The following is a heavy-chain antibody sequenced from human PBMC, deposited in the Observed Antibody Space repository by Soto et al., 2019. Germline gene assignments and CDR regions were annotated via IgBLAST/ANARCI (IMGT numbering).Heavy chain of an antibody. D-gene: IGHD4-4*01. CDR2: INPSGGGT. Sequence: GASVKVSCKASGYTFTSYYMHWVRQAPGQGYEWMGIINPSGGGTTYAQKFQGRVTMTRDTSTSTVYMELSSLRSEDTAVYYCARYDYNGYYXDYWGQGTLVTVSS. V-gene: IGHV1-46*01. J-gene: IGHJ4*02. CDR1: GYTFTSYY. CDR3: ARYDYNGYYXDY.